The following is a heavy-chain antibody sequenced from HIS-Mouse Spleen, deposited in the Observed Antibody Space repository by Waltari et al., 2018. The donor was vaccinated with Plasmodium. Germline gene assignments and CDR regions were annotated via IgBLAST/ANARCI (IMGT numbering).Heavy chain of an antibody. Sequence: QVQLQESGPGLVKPSETLSLTCTVSGGSVRSGSYYWSWIRQPPGKGLEWIGYIYYRGSTNYNPSLKRRGTISVDTSKNQFSLKLSSVTAADTAVYYCARDLPGAEGYFDLWGRGTLVTVSS. CDR3: ARDLPGAEGYFDL. CDR1: GGSVRSGSYY. V-gene: IGHV4-61*01. J-gene: IGHJ2*01. CDR2: IYYRGST. D-gene: IGHD3-10*01.